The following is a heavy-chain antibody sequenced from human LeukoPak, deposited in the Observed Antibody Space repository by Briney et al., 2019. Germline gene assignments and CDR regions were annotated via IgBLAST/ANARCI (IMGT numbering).Heavy chain of an antibody. V-gene: IGHV1-46*01. J-gene: IGHJ4*02. CDR1: GYTFTSYY. Sequence: GASVKVSCKASGYTFTSYYMHWVRQAPGQALEWMGIINPSGGSTSYAQKFQGRVTMTRDTSTSTVYMELSSLRAEDTAVYYCGRARYSRGWYGYWGQGTLVTVSS. CDR3: GRARYSRGWYGY. CDR2: INPSGGST. D-gene: IGHD6-19*01.